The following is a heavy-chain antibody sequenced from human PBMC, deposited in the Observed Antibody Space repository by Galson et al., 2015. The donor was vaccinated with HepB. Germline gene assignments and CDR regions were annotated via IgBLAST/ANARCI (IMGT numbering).Heavy chain of an antibody. V-gene: IGHV3-48*03. CDR2: ISSSGGIIK. Sequence: SLRLSCAGSGFTFSGYEMSWVRQAPGKGLEWISYISSSGGIIKYYADSVKGRFTISRDNAKNSVYLQMDSLRAEDTALYYCAKGPGGNYDHYPPNWFDPWGQGTLVIVSS. CDR3: AKGPGGNYDHYPPNWFDP. J-gene: IGHJ5*02. D-gene: IGHD4-11*01. CDR1: GFTFSGYE.